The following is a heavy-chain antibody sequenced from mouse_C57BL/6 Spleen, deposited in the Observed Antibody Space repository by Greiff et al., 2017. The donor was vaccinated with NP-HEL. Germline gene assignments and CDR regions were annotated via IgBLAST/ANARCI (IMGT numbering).Heavy chain of an antibody. D-gene: IGHD2-5*01. V-gene: IGHV2-5*01. CDR1: GFSLTSYG. J-gene: IGHJ4*01. Sequence: VMLVESGPGLVQPSQSLSITCTVSGFSLTSYGVHWVRQSPGKGLEWLGVIWRGGSTDYNAAFMSRLSITKDNSKSQVFFKMNSLQADDTAIYYCAKNDYSNHGDAMDYWGQGTSVTVSS. CDR3: AKNDYSNHGDAMDY. CDR2: IWRGGST.